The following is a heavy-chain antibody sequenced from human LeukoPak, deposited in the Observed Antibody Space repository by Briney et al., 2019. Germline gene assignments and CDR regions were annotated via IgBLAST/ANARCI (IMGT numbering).Heavy chain of an antibody. Sequence: SCKASGGTFSSYGMHWVRQAPGKGLEWVAVISYDGSNKYYADSVKGRFTISRDNSKNTLYLQMNSLRAEDTAVFYCAKDSGRRYFDWLFDYWGQGTLVTVSS. CDR2: ISYDGSNK. CDR3: AKDSGRRYFDWLFDY. J-gene: IGHJ4*02. D-gene: IGHD3-9*01. V-gene: IGHV3-30*18. CDR1: GGTFSSYG.